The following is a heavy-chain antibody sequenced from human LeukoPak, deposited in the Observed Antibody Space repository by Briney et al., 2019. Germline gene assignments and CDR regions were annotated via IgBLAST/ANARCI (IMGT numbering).Heavy chain of an antibody. CDR1: GGSISSSNW. Sequence: SETLSFTCAVSGGSISSSNWWSWVRQPPGKGLEWIGEIYHSGSTNYNPSLKSRVTISVDKSKNQFSLKLTSVTAADTAVYYCARIPYYYYALDVWGQGTTVTVSS. CDR3: ARIPYYYYALDV. V-gene: IGHV4-4*02. CDR2: IYHSGST. J-gene: IGHJ6*02.